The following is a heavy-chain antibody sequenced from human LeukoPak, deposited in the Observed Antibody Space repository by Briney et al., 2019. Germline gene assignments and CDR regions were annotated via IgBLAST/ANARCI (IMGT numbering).Heavy chain of an antibody. J-gene: IGHJ5*02. V-gene: IGHV1-69*13. CDR1: GGTFSSYA. Sequence: PSVTVSCKASGGTFSSYAISWVRQAPGQGLEWMGGIIPIFGTANYAQKFQGRVTITADESTSTAYMELSSLRSEDTAVYYCAREGEQWLVPWFDPWGQGTLVTVSS. CDR2: IIPIFGTA. CDR3: AREGEQWLVPWFDP. D-gene: IGHD6-19*01.